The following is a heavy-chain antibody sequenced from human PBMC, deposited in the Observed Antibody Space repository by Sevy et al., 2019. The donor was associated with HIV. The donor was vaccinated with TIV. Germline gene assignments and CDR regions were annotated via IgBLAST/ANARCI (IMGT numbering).Heavy chain of an antibody. D-gene: IGHD3-22*01. V-gene: IGHV1-24*01. J-gene: IGHJ4*02. CDR2: FDPEDGRT. CDR3: ATTKDYYDSSGYPFDY. Sequence: ASLKVSCKVSGYTLSQLSMHWVRQAPGKGLEWVGTFDPEDGRTIYAQKFQGRVTMTEGTSTDTAYMELNSLNSEDTAVYYCATTKDYYDSSGYPFDYWGQGTQVTVSS. CDR1: GYTLSQLS.